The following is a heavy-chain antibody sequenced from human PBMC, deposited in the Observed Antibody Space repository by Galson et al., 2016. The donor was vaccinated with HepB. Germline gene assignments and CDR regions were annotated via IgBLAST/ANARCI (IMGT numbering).Heavy chain of an antibody. CDR2: IDIAGDT. CDR3: VRGAAGCDY. J-gene: IGHJ4*02. Sequence: SLRLSCAASGFIFSNYDMHWVRQVAGKGLEWVSCIDIAGDTYYPDSVKGRFTISRENAKSTVYLQINSLRAEDTAVYYCVRGAAGCDYWGQGTLVTVSS. CDR1: GFIFSNYD. D-gene: IGHD6-13*01. V-gene: IGHV3-13*01.